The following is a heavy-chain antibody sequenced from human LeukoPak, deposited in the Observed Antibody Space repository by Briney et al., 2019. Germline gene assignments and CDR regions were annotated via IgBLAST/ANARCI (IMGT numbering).Heavy chain of an antibody. CDR3: ARAFGPYYFDY. V-gene: IGHV3-66*01. J-gene: IGHJ4*02. D-gene: IGHD3-10*01. Sequence: GGSLRLSCAASGFTVSSSYMNWVRQAPGKGLEWVSLIYRGGTTYYADSVKGRFTISRDNSKNTLSLQMNSLRAEDTAFYYCARAFGPYYFDYWGQGAQVTVSS. CDR1: GFTVSSSY. CDR2: IYRGGTT.